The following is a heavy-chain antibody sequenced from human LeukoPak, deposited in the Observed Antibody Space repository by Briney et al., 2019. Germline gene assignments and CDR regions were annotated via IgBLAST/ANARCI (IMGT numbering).Heavy chain of an antibody. V-gene: IGHV1-8*01. J-gene: IGHJ4*02. Sequence: ASVKVSCKASGYTFTRYTMNWVRQATGQGLEWMGWMNPNSGNTGYAQKFQGRVTMTRNTSISTAYMELSSLRSEDTAVYYCARVILDYVGDYWGQGTLVTVSS. CDR2: MNPNSGNT. CDR3: ARVILDYVGDY. CDR1: GYTFTRYT. D-gene: IGHD4-17*01.